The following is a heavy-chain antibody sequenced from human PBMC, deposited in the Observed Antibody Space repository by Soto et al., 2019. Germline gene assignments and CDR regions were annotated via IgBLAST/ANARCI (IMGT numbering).Heavy chain of an antibody. CDR1: GFTFSSYA. CDR3: AKHLSGYCSGGTCYPKDAFNI. D-gene: IGHD2-15*01. Sequence: GGSLRLSCAASGFTFSSYAMSWVRQAPGKGLECVSAISGSGGSTYCADSVKGRFTISRDNSKNTLYLQMSSLRAEDTAVYYCAKHLSGYCSGGTCYPKDAFNIWGQGTRVTVSS. J-gene: IGHJ3*02. CDR2: ISGSGGST. V-gene: IGHV3-23*01.